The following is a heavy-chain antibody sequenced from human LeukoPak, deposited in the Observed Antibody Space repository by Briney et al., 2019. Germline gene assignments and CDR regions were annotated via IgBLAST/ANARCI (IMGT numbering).Heavy chain of an antibody. Sequence: LSLTCTVSGGSISSSSYYWGWIRQPPGKGLEWLVVTSYDGTRQYYADFVRGRFTISRENSKNTLYLHMNSLRIDDTAVYYCARDWSEGSGSYIDYWGQGALVTVSS. CDR1: GGSISSSS. CDR3: ARDWSEGSGSYIDY. J-gene: IGHJ4*02. D-gene: IGHD3-10*01. V-gene: IGHV3-30*03. CDR2: TSYDGTRQ.